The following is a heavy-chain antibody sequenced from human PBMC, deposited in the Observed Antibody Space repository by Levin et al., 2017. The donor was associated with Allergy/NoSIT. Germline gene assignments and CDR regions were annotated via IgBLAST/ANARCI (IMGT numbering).Heavy chain of an antibody. CDR3: ARVLDGWSGWPEPG. D-gene: IGHD3/OR15-3a*01. CDR2: IIPIFGTA. V-gene: IGHV1-69*13. J-gene: IGHJ4*02. Sequence: ASVKVSCKASGGTFSSYAISWVRQAPGQGLEWMGGIIPIFGTANYAQKFQGRVTITADESTSTAYMELSSLRSEDTAVYYCARVLDGWSGWPEPGWGQGTLVTVSS. CDR1: GGTFSSYA.